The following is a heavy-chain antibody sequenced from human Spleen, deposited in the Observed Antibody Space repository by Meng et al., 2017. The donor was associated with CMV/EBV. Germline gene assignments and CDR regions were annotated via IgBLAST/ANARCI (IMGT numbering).Heavy chain of an antibody. CDR2: ISSGSDYI. Sequence: ASGFSFSSYNMNWVRHAPGKWPEWVSCISSGSDYIYYADSVKGRFTISRDNAKNSLYLQMNSLRAEDTAVYYCARDAHIFDWAPMDCWGQGILVTVSS. V-gene: IGHV3-21*03. CDR1: GFSFSSYN. J-gene: IGHJ4*02. D-gene: IGHD2-2*01. CDR3: ARDAHIFDWAPMDC.